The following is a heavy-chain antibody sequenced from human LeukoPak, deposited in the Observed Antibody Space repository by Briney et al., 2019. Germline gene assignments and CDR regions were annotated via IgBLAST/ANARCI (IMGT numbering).Heavy chain of an antibody. Sequence: SETLSLTCTVSGGSISRGDYYWRWIRQPPGKGLEWIGYIYYSGSTYYNPSLKSRVTISVDTSKNQFSLKLSSVTAADTAVYYCAREVNYYDSSGYYDYWGQGTLVTVSS. CDR3: AREVNYYDSSGYYDY. CDR2: IYYSGST. D-gene: IGHD3-22*01. V-gene: IGHV4-30-4*01. J-gene: IGHJ4*02. CDR1: GGSISRGDYY.